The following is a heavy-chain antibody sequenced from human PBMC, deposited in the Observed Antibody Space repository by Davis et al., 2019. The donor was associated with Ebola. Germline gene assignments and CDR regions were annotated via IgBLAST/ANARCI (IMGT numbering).Heavy chain of an antibody. J-gene: IGHJ4*02. CDR2: IKSDGSTK. Sequence: PGGSLRLSCVVSGFSFSSYWMHWVRHAPGKGLVWLSRIKSDGSTKSYADSVKGRFTISRDNSNNLLYLQMNSLRAEDTAVYYCAIPDCSGANCYSVYIKNWGQGTLVTVSS. CDR3: AIPDCSGANCYSVYIKN. CDR1: GFSFSSYW. V-gene: IGHV3-74*01. D-gene: IGHD2-15*01.